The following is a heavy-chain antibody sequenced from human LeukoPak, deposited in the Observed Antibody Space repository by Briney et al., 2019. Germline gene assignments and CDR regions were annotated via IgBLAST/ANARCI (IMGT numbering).Heavy chain of an antibody. D-gene: IGHD3-22*01. CDR2: IIPIFGTA. CDR1: GGTFSSYA. Sequence: ASVTVSCKASGGTFSSYAISWARQAPGQGLEWMGGIIPIFGTANYAQKFQGRVAITADESTSTAYMELSSLRSEDTAVYYCARDLTYYYDSSGYYPQVVYYFDYWGQGTLVTVSS. J-gene: IGHJ4*02. V-gene: IGHV1-69*13. CDR3: ARDLTYYYDSSGYYPQVVYYFDY.